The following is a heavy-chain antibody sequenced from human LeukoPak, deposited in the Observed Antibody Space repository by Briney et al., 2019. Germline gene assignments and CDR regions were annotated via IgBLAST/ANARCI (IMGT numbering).Heavy chain of an antibody. CDR2: MNPNSGNT. Sequence: ASVKVSCKASGYTFTSYDINCVRQATGQGLEWMGWMNPNSGNTGYAQKFQGRVTMTRNTSISTAYMELSSLRSEDTAVYYCVAQGYNWNAYESLGYFDYWGQGTLVAVSS. CDR3: VAQGYNWNAYESLGYFDY. V-gene: IGHV1-8*01. J-gene: IGHJ4*02. D-gene: IGHD1-20*01. CDR1: GYTFTSYD.